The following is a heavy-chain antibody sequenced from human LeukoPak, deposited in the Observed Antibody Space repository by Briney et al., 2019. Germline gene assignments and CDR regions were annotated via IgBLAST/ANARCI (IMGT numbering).Heavy chain of an antibody. J-gene: IGHJ6*02. D-gene: IGHD6-13*01. CDR2: IYYSGST. Sequence: SETLSLTCTVSGGSISSYYWSWIRQPPGKGLEWIGYIYYSGSTNYNPSLKSRVTISVDTSKNQFSLKLSSVTAADTAVYYCARHGYSSSWYAVHYYYYYGMDVWGQGTTVTVSS. CDR1: GGSISSYY. CDR3: ARHGYSSSWYAVHYYYYYGMDV. V-gene: IGHV4-59*08.